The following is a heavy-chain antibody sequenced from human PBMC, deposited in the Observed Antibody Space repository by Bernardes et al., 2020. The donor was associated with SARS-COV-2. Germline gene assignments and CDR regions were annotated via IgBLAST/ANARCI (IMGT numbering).Heavy chain of an antibody. CDR1: GFTFSDYW. V-gene: IGHV3-74*01. CDR3: ARDRYGANDY. Sequence: GGYLRRSCAASGFTFSDYWMHWVRPAPGKGLEWVSRINNDGTTTPCADSVKGRFTISRDNSKNTLYLQMNSLRAEDTAVYFCARDRYGANDYWGQGTLVTVSS. CDR2: INNDGTTT. D-gene: IGHD4-17*01. J-gene: IGHJ4*02.